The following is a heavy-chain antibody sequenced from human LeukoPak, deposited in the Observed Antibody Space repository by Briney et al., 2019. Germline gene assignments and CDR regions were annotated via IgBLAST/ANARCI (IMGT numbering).Heavy chain of an antibody. J-gene: IGHJ6*03. CDR1: GYTFTNFD. CDR2: MNPNSGNT. V-gene: IGHV1-8*01. CDR3: ARGPQWRGDYYYIDV. Sequence: ASVKVSCKASGYTFTNFDINWVRQATGQGLEWMGWMNPNSGNTGYAQKFQGRVTMTMNTSITTAYMELSTLISEDTAVYYCARGPQWRGDYYYIDVWGRGTTVTVSS. D-gene: IGHD6-19*01.